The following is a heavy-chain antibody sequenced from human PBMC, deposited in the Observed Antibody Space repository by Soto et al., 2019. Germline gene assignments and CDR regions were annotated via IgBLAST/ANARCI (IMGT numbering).Heavy chain of an antibody. Sequence: QAQLVESGGGVVQPGTSLRLSCVGSGFTFRSYVIHWVRQAPGKGLEWVALTSYDGSNNFYGDSVEGRFTISRENSRNTVELRMDSLRLEDTALYYGAGLGTTGGLDVWGQGTLVCVSS. D-gene: IGHD3-16*01. CDR2: TSYDGSNN. V-gene: IGHV3-33*05. CDR3: AGLGTTGGLDV. J-gene: IGHJ4*02. CDR1: GFTFRSYV.